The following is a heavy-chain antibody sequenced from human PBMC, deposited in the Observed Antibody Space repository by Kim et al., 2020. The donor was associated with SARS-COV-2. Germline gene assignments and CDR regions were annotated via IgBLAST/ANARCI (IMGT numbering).Heavy chain of an antibody. J-gene: IGHJ6*02. CDR3: ARGTFTWSLGV. Sequence: ASVKVSCKASESTFATSYIHWVRQAPGQGLEWMGLVTPNDGSTSYAQKFQGRVTVTRDTSTNTVFMVLDSLRSEDTAVYFCARGTFTWSLGVWGQGTTAT. D-gene: IGHD3-3*01. V-gene: IGHV1-46*01. CDR1: ESTFATSY. CDR2: VTPNDGST.